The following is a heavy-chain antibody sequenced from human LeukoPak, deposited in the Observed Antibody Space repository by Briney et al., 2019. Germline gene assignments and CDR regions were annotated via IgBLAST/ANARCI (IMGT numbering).Heavy chain of an antibody. D-gene: IGHD3-10*01. CDR1: GFTFSSYG. J-gene: IGHJ4*02. CDR3: AKHYMGSSYNRGLDY. Sequence: GSLRLSCAASGFTFSSYGMHWIRQPPGKGLEWIGTIYYSGYTYYNPSLESRVTISVDTSKNQFSLKLSSVTAADTAIYYCAKHYMGSSYNRGLDYWGQGTLVTVSS. V-gene: IGHV4-39*01. CDR2: IYYSGYT.